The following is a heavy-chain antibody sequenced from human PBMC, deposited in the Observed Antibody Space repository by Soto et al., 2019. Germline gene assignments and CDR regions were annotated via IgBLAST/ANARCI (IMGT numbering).Heavy chain of an antibody. Sequence: PGGSLRLSCAASGFTFSSYAMSWVRQAPGKGLEWVSAISGSGGSTYYADSVKGRFTISRDNSKNTLYLQMNSLRAEDTAVYYCAKHMVPRITMVRGVIIGAEDYYYYYGMDVWGQGTTVTVSS. CDR1: GFTFSSYA. J-gene: IGHJ6*02. D-gene: IGHD3-10*01. V-gene: IGHV3-23*01. CDR3: AKHMVPRITMVRGVIIGAEDYYYYYGMDV. CDR2: ISGSGGST.